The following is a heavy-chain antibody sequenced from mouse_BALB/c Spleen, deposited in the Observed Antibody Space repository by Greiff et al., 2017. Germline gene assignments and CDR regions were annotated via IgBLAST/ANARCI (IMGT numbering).Heavy chain of an antibody. V-gene: IGHV1-67*01. D-gene: IGHD2-4*01. CDR2: ISTYSGNT. J-gene: IGHJ4*01. CDR3: ARWGDYDDAMDY. Sequence: QVHVKQSGPELVRPGVSVKISCKGSGCTFTGYAMHWVKQSHAKSLEWIGVISTYSGNTNYNQKFKGKATMTVDKSSSTAYIQLSSLSSEDSAVYFCARWGDYDDAMDYWGQGTSVTVSS. CDR1: GCTFTGYA.